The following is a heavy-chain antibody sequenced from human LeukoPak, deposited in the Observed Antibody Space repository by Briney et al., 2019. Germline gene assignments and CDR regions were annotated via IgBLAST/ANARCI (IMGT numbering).Heavy chain of an antibody. Sequence: SETLSLTCTVSGGSISSDYWSWIRQPPGKGLEWIGYIYHSGHTMSNPSLKSRVTISIDTSNNQFSLKLSSVTAADMAVYYCARHPFQYPFDYWGQGTLVSVSS. D-gene: IGHD2/OR15-2a*01. CDR3: ARHPFQYPFDY. V-gene: IGHV4-59*08. CDR2: IYHSGHT. CDR1: GGSISSDY. J-gene: IGHJ4*02.